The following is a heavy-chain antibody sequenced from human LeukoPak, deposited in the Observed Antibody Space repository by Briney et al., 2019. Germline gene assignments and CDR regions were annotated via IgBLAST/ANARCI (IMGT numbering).Heavy chain of an antibody. V-gene: IGHV4-34*01. CDR3: ARRHPLVRYNYFDY. CDR1: GGSFSGYH. Sequence: SETLSLTCAVYGGSFSGYHWSWIRQPPGKGLEWIGEINHSGSTNYNPSLKSRVTISVDTSKNQFSLKLSSVTAADTAVYYCARRHPLVRYNYFDYWGQGTLVTVSS. CDR2: INHSGST. J-gene: IGHJ4*02. D-gene: IGHD1-14*01.